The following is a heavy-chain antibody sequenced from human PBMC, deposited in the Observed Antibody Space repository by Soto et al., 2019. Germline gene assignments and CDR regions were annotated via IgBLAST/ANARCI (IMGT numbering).Heavy chain of an antibody. CDR3: VRRQTAFDY. V-gene: IGHV2-5*02. J-gene: IGHJ4*02. CDR1: GFSLSTSGVG. Sequence: QITLKESGPTLVKPTQTLTLTCTFSGFSLSTSGVGVGWIRQPPGKALDWLALIYWDDGKRYSPSLKSRLTITKDTSKNQVVLTMTNMDPVDTATYYCVRRQTAFDYWGQGTLVTVSS. CDR2: IYWDDGK.